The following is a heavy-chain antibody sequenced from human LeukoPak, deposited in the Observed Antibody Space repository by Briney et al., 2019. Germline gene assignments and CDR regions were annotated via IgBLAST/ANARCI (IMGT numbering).Heavy chain of an antibody. Sequence: ASVKVSCKASGYTFTSYGISWVRQAPGQGLEWMGWISAYNGNTNYAQKVQGRVTITTDESTSTAYMELSSLRSEDTAVYYCAREGVGVNDYGIDYWGQGTLVTVSS. V-gene: IGHV1-18*01. CDR3: AREGVGVNDYGIDY. J-gene: IGHJ4*02. CDR2: ISAYNGNT. CDR1: GYTFTSYG. D-gene: IGHD4-17*01.